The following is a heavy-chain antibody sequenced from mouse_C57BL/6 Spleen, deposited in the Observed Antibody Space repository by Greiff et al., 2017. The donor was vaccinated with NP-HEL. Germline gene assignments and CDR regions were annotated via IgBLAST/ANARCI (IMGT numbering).Heavy chain of an antibody. D-gene: IGHD3-3*01. V-gene: IGHV5-4*01. CDR1: GFTFSSYA. CDR3: ARGGDVGAWFAY. CDR2: ISDGGSYT. J-gene: IGHJ3*01. Sequence: EVQLVESGGGLVKPGGSLKLSCAASGFTFSSYAMSWVRQTPEKRLEWVATISDGGSYTYYPDNVKGRFTISRDNAKNNLYLQMSHLKSEDTAMYYWARGGDVGAWFAYWGQGTLVTVSA.